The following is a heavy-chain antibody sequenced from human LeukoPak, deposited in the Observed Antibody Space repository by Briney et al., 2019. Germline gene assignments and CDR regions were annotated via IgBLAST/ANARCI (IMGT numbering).Heavy chain of an antibody. V-gene: IGHV4-30-2*01. CDR2: IYHSGST. D-gene: IGHD5-12*01. CDR1: GVSISSGGYS. Sequence: SETLSLTCAVSGVSISSGGYSWSWIRQPPGKGLEWIGYIYHSGSTYYNPSLKSRVTISVDRSKNQFSLKLSSVTAADTAVYYCARGGYSGYDYWGQGTLVTVSS. J-gene: IGHJ4*02. CDR3: ARGGYSGYDY.